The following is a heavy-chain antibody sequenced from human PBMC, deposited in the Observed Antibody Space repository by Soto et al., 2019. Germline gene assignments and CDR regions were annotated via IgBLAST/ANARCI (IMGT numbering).Heavy chain of an antibody. Sequence: PGGSLRLSCAASGFTFSNYAMNWVRQAPGKGLEWVSGFGVGGNYIYYADSVKGRFTISRDNSKNTLYLQMNGLRAEDTAVYYCAKDAISGNQVWDYFDYWGQGTPVTVSS. J-gene: IGHJ4*02. V-gene: IGHV3-23*01. CDR3: AKDAISGNQVWDYFDY. D-gene: IGHD7-27*01. CDR1: GFTFSNYA. CDR2: FGVGGNYI.